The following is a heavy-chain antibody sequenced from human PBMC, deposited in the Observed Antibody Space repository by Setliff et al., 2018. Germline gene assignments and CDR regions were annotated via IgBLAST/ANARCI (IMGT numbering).Heavy chain of an antibody. CDR2: VHGGNGDT. Sequence: GASVKVSCKASGYIFTNYNVYWLRQAPGQTLELMGHVHGGNGDTKYSEKFQGRLTITRDISATTADMELFSLKPEDTAVYYCASDVIVVAGTGTNYWGQGTLVTVSS. V-gene: IGHV1-3*01. CDR1: GYIFTNYN. CDR3: ASDVIVVAGTGTNY. J-gene: IGHJ4*02. D-gene: IGHD3-22*01.